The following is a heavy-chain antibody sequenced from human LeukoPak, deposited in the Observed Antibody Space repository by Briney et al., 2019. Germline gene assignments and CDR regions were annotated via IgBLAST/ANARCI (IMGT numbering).Heavy chain of an antibody. J-gene: IGHJ4*02. Sequence: PGGSLRLSCAASGFTFSSYSMNWVRQAPGKGLEWVSSISSSSSYIYYADSVKGRFTISRDNAKNSLYLQMNSLRAEDTAVYYCANIAPVAGTGDYWGQGTLVTVSS. CDR1: GFTFSSYS. D-gene: IGHD6-19*01. V-gene: IGHV3-21*01. CDR3: ANIAPVAGTGDY. CDR2: ISSSSSYI.